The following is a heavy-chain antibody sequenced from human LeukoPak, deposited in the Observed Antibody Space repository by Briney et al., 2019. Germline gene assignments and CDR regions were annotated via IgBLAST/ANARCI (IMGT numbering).Heavy chain of an antibody. Sequence: SGTLSLTCTASGDSINIYYWSWIRQPAGKGLEWIGRIFTSGNTNYNPSLKSRLTLSVDKSKNQFSLKLNSVTAADTAMYYCATSTVTSQNSYHYIDVWGKGTTVTVSS. D-gene: IGHD4-17*01. CDR1: GDSINIYY. V-gene: IGHV4-4*07. CDR3: ATSTVTSQNSYHYIDV. J-gene: IGHJ6*03. CDR2: IFTSGNT.